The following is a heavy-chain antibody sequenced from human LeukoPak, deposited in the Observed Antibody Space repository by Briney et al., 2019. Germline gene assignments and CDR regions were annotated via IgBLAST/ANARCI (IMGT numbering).Heavy chain of an antibody. Sequence: ASVKVSCKASGYTFTSYDINWVRQAPGQGLEWMGWINPNSGGTNYAQKFQGRVTMTRDTSISTAYMELSRLRSDDTAVFYCARAWAVYYYDSSGVNWFDPWGQGTLVTVSS. CDR2: INPNSGGT. J-gene: IGHJ5*02. V-gene: IGHV1-2*02. D-gene: IGHD3-22*01. CDR1: GYTFTSYD. CDR3: ARAWAVYYYDSSGVNWFDP.